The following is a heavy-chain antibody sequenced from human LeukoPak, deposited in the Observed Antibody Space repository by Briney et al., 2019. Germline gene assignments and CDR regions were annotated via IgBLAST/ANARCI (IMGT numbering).Heavy chain of an antibody. D-gene: IGHD3-10*01. CDR3: ARDRGLTIYSFDY. V-gene: IGHV3-21*01. Sequence: GGSLRLSCAASGFTFSSYSMNWVRQAPGKGLEWVSSISSSSSHIYYADSVKGRFTISRDNAKNSLYLQMNSLRAEDTAVYYCARDRGLTIYSFDYWGQGTLVTVSS. CDR1: GFTFSSYS. CDR2: ISSSSSHI. J-gene: IGHJ4*02.